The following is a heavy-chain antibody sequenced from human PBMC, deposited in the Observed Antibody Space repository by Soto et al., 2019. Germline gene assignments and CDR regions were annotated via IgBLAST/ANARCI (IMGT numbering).Heavy chain of an antibody. CDR2: INSDGSST. J-gene: IGHJ4*02. Sequence: GGSLRLSCAASGFTFSSYWMHWVRQAPGKGLVWVSRINSDGSSTSYADSVKGRFTISRDNAKNTLYLQMNSLRAEDTAVYYCARERGDMLADYWGQGTLVTVSS. V-gene: IGHV3-74*01. CDR1: GFTFSSYW. D-gene: IGHD3-16*01. CDR3: ARERGDMLADY.